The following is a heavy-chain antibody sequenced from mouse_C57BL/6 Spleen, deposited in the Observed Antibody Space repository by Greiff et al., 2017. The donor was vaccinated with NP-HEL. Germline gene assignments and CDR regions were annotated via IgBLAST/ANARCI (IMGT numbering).Heavy chain of an antibody. J-gene: IGHJ2*01. CDR2: IDPETGGT. V-gene: IGHV1-15*01. Sequence: QVQLKQSGAELVRPGASVTLSCKASGYTFTDYEMHWVKQTPVHGLEWIGAIDPETGGTAYNQKFKGKATLTADKSSSTAYMELRSLASEASAVYYCTTPRSFDYWGQGTTLTVSS. CDR1: GYTFTDYE. CDR3: TTPRSFDY. D-gene: IGHD6-1*01.